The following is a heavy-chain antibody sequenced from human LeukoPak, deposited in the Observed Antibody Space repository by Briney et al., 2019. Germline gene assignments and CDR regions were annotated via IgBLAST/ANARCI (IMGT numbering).Heavy chain of an antibody. CDR2: INPNSGGT. CDR3: ARLRYDSSGYYF. J-gene: IGHJ4*02. D-gene: IGHD3-22*01. CDR1: GYTFTGYY. V-gene: IGHV1-2*02. Sequence: ASVKVSCKASGYTFTGYYMHWVRQAPGQGLEWMGWINPNSGGTNYAQKFQGRVTMTRDTPISTAYMELSRLRSDDTAVYYCARLRYDSSGYYFWGQGTLVTVSS.